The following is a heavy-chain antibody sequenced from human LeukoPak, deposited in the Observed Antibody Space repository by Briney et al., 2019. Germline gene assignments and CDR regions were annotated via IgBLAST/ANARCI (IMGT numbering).Heavy chain of an antibody. CDR3: GRVRPGDADY. V-gene: IGHV3-7*01. J-gene: IGHJ4*02. D-gene: IGHD1-26*01. CDR2: ISSEGIGQ. CDR1: GFTFSTYW. Sequence: PGGSLTLSCAASGFTFSTYWMTWVRQAPGKGLEWVATISSEGIGQYYLDSVKGRFTISRDNAQSSLFLQMTSLRTEDTAVYYCGRVRPGDADYWGQGTLATVSS.